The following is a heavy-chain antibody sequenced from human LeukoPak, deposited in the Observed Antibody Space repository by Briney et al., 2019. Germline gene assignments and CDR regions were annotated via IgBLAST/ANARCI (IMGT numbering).Heavy chain of an antibody. J-gene: IGHJ4*02. Sequence: SETLSLTCTVSGGSISSYYWSWIRQPPGTGLEWIGYIYYSGSTNYNPSLKSRVTISVDTSKNQFSLKLSSVTAADTAVYYCCSGWLLGYWGQGTLVTVSS. V-gene: IGHV4-59*01. CDR1: GGSISSYY. D-gene: IGHD6-19*01. CDR2: IYYSGST. CDR3: CSGWLLGY.